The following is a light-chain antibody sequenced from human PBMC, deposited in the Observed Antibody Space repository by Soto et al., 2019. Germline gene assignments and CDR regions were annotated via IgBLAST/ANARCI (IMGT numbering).Light chain of an antibody. Sequence: QSVLTQSPSASGSPGQSVTISCTGTSSDIGGYNSVSWYQQHPGKAPKVMIYDVSKRPSGVPDRFSGSKSGNTASLTVSALQAEDEADYYCSSNTDRNNLVFGTGTKLTVL. CDR1: SSDIGGYNS. V-gene: IGLV2-8*01. CDR3: SSNTDRNNLV. CDR2: DVS. J-gene: IGLJ1*01.